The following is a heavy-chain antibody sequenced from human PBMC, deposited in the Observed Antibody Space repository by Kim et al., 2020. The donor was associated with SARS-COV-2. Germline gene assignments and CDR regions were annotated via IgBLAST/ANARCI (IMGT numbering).Heavy chain of an antibody. V-gene: IGHV3-9*02. Sequence: GGSLRLSCVDSGFTADIWAMHWVRQAPGKGLEWVAGYSLDSIRTGHADSVRGRFTVSRDNAKNSLFLQMNSLRGDDTAVYFCVRPMFPGGADGGGQGTAVTVSS. J-gene: IGHJ6*01. CDR1: GFTADIWA. CDR3: VRPMFPGGADG. D-gene: IGHD3-10*02. CDR2: YSLDSIRT.